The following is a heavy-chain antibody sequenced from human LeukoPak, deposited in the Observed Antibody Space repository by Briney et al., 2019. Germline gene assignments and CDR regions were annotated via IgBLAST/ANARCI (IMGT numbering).Heavy chain of an antibody. CDR3: ARPAVVAATRLGY. CDR1: GFTFSSYW. D-gene: IGHD2-15*01. CDR2: IKQDGSEK. J-gene: IGHJ4*02. V-gene: IGHV3-7*01. Sequence: GGSLRLSCAASGFTFSSYWMSWVRQAPGKGLEWVANIKQDGSEKYYVDSVKGRFTISRDNAKNSLYLQMNSLRAEDTAVYYCARPAVVAATRLGYWGQGTLVTVSS.